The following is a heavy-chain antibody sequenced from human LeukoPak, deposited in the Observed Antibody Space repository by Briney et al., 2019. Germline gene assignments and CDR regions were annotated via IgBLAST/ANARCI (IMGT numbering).Heavy chain of an antibody. V-gene: IGHV1-69*13. CDR3: ARDLTMVRGARYRPYNWFAP. D-gene: IGHD3-10*01. J-gene: IGHJ5*02. CDR2: IIPLFGTA. CDR1: RGTFSSYA. Sequence: SVKVSCKASRGTFSSYAISWVRQAPGQGLEWMGGIIPLFGTASYAQNFQGRVTISADESTSTVYMELSSLRSEGTAVYYCARDLTMVRGARYRPYNWFAPWGQGTLVTVSS.